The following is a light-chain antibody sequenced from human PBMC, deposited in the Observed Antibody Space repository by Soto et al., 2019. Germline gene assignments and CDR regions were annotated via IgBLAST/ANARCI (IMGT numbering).Light chain of an antibody. J-gene: IGKJ5*01. CDR1: QTVSSN. CDR2: GAS. CDR3: QQYNNWPIT. Sequence: EIVMTQSPYTVSVSTGERATLSCRASQTVSSNLAWYQQKPGQAPRLLIYGASTRATGIPARFSGGGSGTELTLTTISLQSEDFAVHYCQQYNNWPITSGQRTRQEIK. V-gene: IGKV3-15*01.